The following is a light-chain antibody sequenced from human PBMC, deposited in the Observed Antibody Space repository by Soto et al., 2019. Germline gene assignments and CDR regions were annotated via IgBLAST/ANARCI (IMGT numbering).Light chain of an antibody. J-gene: IGLJ1*01. Sequence: QSVLTQPPSASGSPGQSVAISWTGTSSDVGGYNYVSWYQQHSGKAPKLMIYEVNKRPSGVPDRFSGSKSGNTASLTVSGLQAEDEADYYCSSYAGSSNVFGTGTKVTVL. V-gene: IGLV2-8*01. CDR2: EVN. CDR3: SSYAGSSNV. CDR1: SSDVGGYNY.